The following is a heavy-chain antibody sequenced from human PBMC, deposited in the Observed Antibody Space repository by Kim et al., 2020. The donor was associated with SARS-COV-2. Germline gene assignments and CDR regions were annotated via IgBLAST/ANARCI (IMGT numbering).Heavy chain of an antibody. J-gene: IGHJ4*02. CDR2: ISGSGGST. V-gene: IGHV3-23*01. Sequence: GGSLRLSCAASGFTFSSYAMSWVRQAPGKGLEWVSAISGSGGSTYYADSVKGRFTISRDNSKNTLYLQMNSLRAEDTAVYYCAILPTPNYYGSGSLSYWGQGTLVTVSS. D-gene: IGHD3-10*01. CDR3: AILPTPNYYGSGSLSY. CDR1: GFTFSSYA.